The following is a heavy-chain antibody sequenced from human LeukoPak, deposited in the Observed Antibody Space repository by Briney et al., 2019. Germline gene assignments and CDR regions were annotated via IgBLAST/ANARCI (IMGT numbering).Heavy chain of an antibody. Sequence: GGSLRLSCAASGFTFSSYWIHWVRQAPGKGLVWVSRINSDGSSTSYADSVKGRFTISRDNAKNTLYLQMNSLRAEDTAVYYCASYCSSTSCKGEIYYYYMDVWGKGTTVTVSS. V-gene: IGHV3-74*01. CDR1: GFTFSSYW. CDR2: INSDGSST. D-gene: IGHD2-2*01. CDR3: ASYCSSTSCKGEIYYYYMDV. J-gene: IGHJ6*03.